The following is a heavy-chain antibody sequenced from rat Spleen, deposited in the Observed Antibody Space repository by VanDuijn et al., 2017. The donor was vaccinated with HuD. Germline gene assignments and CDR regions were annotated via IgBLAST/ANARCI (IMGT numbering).Heavy chain of an antibody. V-gene: IGHV5-27*01. Sequence: EVQLVESGGGLVQPGRSLKLSCAASGFTFSNYYMAWVRQAPTKGLEWVASISPSGGSTYYPDSVKGRFTISRDNAKSTQYLQMDSLRSEDTATYYCATLTTEGIVAPFDYWGQGVMVTVSS. CDR2: ISPSGGST. D-gene: IGHD1-11*01. CDR1: GFTFSNYY. CDR3: ATLTTEGIVAPFDY. J-gene: IGHJ2*01.